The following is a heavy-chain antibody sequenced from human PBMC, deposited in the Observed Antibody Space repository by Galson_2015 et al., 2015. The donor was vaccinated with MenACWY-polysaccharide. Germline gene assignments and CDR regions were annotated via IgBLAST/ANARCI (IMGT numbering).Heavy chain of an antibody. J-gene: IGHJ4*02. CDR1: GFTFSRYW. V-gene: IGHV3-74*01. D-gene: IGHD1-20*01. Sequence: SLRLSCAVSGFTFSRYWMHWVRQGPGKGLEWVSRINSDGTSTSYGDSVKGRFTVSRDNAKNTLYPQMNSLRAEDTAVYYCATRNIVTGEGFDYWGQGTLVTVSS. CDR2: INSDGTST. CDR3: ATRNIVTGEGFDY.